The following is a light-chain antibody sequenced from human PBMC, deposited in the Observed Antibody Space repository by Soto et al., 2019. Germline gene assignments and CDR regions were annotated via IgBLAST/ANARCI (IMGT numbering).Light chain of an antibody. V-gene: IGKV1-39*01. Sequence: DIQMTQSPSSLSASIGERVIITCRASETISRYLNWYQSKPGKAPRLLISAAFSLQSGVPSRFSGSYSGTDFTLTISSLQPEDFATYFCQQSYSNPLTFGGGTKVDMK. CDR2: AAF. J-gene: IGKJ4*01. CDR1: ETISRY. CDR3: QQSYSNPLT.